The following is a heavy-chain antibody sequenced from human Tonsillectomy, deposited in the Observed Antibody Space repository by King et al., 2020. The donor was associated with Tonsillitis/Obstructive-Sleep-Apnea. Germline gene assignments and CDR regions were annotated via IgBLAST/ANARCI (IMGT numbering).Heavy chain of an antibody. CDR2: ISSSCSTI. CDR1: GFTFSSYE. D-gene: IGHD3-16*01. J-gene: IGHJ5*02. Sequence: VQLVESGGGSVQPGGSLRLSCAASGFTFSSYEFNWVRQAPGKGLEWLSYISSSCSTIYYADTVKGRFTISRDNAKKSLYLKMNSLRAEDTAVYYCSREGLYDYSPWGQGTLVTVSS. CDR3: SREGLYDYSP. V-gene: IGHV3-48*03.